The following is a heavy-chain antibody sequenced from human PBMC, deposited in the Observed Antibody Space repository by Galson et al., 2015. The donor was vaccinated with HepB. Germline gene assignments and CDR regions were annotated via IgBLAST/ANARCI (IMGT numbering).Heavy chain of an antibody. J-gene: IGHJ4*02. D-gene: IGHD4-17*01. CDR3: ARDPDHNGDPLQYFDY. CDR1: GFTFSSYA. Sequence: SLRLSCAASGFTFSSYAMHWVRQAPGKGLEWVAVISYDGSNKYYADSVKGRFTISRDNSKNTLYLQMNSLRAEDTAVYYCARDPDHNGDPLQYFDYWGQGTLVTVSS. CDR2: ISYDGSNK. V-gene: IGHV3-30-3*01.